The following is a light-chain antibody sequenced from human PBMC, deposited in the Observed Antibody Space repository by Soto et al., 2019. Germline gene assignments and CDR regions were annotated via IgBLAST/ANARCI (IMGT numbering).Light chain of an antibody. J-gene: IGKJ4*01. CDR3: QQYNNWPFT. CDR1: QSVSSN. CDR2: GAS. V-gene: IGKV3-15*01. Sequence: EIVMTQSPATLSVSPGERATLSCRASQSVSSNLAWYQQKPGQAPRLLIYGASTRATGIPARFSGSGSGTEFTLTISSLPSEDFAVYYFQQYNNWPFTFGGGTKVEIK.